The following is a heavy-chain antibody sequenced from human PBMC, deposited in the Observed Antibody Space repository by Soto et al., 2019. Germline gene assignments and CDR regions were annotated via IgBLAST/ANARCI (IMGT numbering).Heavy chain of an antibody. CDR2: ISGSGGST. CDR3: VVVAATGMEYYYYGMDV. D-gene: IGHD2-15*01. CDR1: GFTFSSYA. V-gene: IGHV3-23*01. Sequence: PGGSLRLSCAASGFTFSSYAMSWVRQAPGKGLEWVSAISGSGGSTYYADSVKGRFTISRDNSKNTLYLQMNSLRAEDTAVYYCVVVAATGMEYYYYGMDVWGQGTTVTVS. J-gene: IGHJ6*02.